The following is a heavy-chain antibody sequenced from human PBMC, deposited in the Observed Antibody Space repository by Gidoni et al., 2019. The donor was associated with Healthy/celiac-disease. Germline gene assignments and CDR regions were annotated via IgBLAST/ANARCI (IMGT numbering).Heavy chain of an antibody. CDR1: GYSISIGYY. J-gene: IGHJ3*02. CDR2: IYHSGST. CDR3: ARELYQLLQKGDAFDI. Sequence: QVQLQESGPGLVKPSETLSLTCAVSGYSISIGYYWGWIRQPPGKGLEWIGSIYHSGSTYYNPSLKSRVTISVDTSKNQFSLKLSAVTAADTAVYYCARELYQLLQKGDAFDIWGQGTMVTVSS. D-gene: IGHD2-2*01. V-gene: IGHV4-38-2*02.